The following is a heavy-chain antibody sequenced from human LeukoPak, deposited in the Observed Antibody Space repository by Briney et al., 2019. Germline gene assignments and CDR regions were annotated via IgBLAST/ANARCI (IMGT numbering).Heavy chain of an antibody. CDR2: ISSSSSYM. Sequence: PGGSLRLSCAASGFPFSSYSMYWVRQAPGKGLEWVSSISSSSSYMYYADSVKGRFTISRDNAKNSLYLQMNSLRAEDTAVYYCARDLGSGRTYYFDYWGQGTVVTVSS. CDR1: GFPFSSYS. D-gene: IGHD5-12*01. J-gene: IGHJ4*02. V-gene: IGHV3-21*01. CDR3: ARDLGSGRTYYFDY.